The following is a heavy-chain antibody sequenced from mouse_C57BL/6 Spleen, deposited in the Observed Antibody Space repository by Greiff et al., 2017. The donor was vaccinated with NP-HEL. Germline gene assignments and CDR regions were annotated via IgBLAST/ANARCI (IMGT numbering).Heavy chain of an antibody. CDR1: GFSFNTYA. Sequence: GGGLVQPKGSLKLSCAASGFSFNTYAMNWVRQAPGKGLEWVARIRSKSNNYATYYADSVKDRFTISRDDSESMLYLQMNNLKTEDTAMYYCVRPDGYSYYAMDYWGQGTSVTVSS. V-gene: IGHV10-1*01. CDR3: VRPDGYSYYAMDY. D-gene: IGHD2-3*01. CDR2: IRSKSNNYAT. J-gene: IGHJ4*01.